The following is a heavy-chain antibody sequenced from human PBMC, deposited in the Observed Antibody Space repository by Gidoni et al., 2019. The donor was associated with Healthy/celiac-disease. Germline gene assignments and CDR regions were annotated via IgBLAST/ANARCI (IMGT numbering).Heavy chain of an antibody. CDR3: ARQLRFLEWLLTPDFDY. J-gene: IGHJ4*02. V-gene: IGHV4-39*01. CDR1: GGSISSSRYY. CDR2: IYYSGST. Sequence: QLQLQESGPGLVKPSETLSLNCTVPGGSISSSRYYWGWSRQPPGKGLEWIGSIYYSGSTYYNPSIKSRVTISVDTSKNQFSLKLSSVTAADTAVYFCARQLRFLEWLLTPDFDYWGQGTLVTVSS. D-gene: IGHD3-3*01.